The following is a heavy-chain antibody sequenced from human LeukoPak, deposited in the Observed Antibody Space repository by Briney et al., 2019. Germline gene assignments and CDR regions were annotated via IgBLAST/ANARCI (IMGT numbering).Heavy chain of an antibody. D-gene: IGHD3-10*01. CDR2: IRYDGSNK. Sequence: GRSLRLSCAASGFTFSSYGMHWVRQAPGKGLEWVAFIRYDGSNKYYADSVKGRFTISRDNSKNTLYLQMNSLRAEDTAVYYCAKDRMVRGRDYYYMDVWGKGTTVTISS. V-gene: IGHV3-30*02. J-gene: IGHJ6*03. CDR3: AKDRMVRGRDYYYMDV. CDR1: GFTFSSYG.